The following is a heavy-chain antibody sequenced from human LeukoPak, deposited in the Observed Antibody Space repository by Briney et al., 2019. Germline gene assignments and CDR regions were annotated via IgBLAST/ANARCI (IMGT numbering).Heavy chain of an antibody. V-gene: IGHV4-59*01. CDR1: GGSISSYY. CDR2: IYYSGST. D-gene: IGHD6-19*01. J-gene: IGHJ1*01. CDR3: ASQRSGWYERYFQH. Sequence: KPSETLSLTCTVSGGSISSYYWSWIRQPPGKGLEWIGYIYYSGSTNYNPSLKGRVTISVDTSKNQFSLKLSSVTAADTAVYYCASQRSGWYERYFQHWGQGTLVTVSS.